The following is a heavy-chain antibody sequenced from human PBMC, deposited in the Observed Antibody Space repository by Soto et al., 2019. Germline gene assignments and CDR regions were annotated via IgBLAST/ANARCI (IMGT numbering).Heavy chain of an antibody. CDR3: AKDLDSSGSRVAFDI. J-gene: IGHJ3*02. Sequence: EVQLLEAGGGLVQPGGSLRLSCAASGFTFSSYAMSWVRRAPGKGLEWVSAISCSGGSTYYADSVKGRFTISRDNSKNTLYLQMNSLRAEDTAEYYCAKDLDSSGSRVAFDIWGQGTMVTVSS. V-gene: IGHV3-23*01. CDR2: ISCSGGST. CDR1: GFTFSSYA. D-gene: IGHD3-22*01.